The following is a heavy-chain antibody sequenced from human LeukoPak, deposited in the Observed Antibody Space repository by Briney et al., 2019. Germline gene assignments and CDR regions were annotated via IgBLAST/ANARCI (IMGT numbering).Heavy chain of an antibody. CDR2: IYYSGST. CDR3: ATDDGTSSLIDAFDI. D-gene: IGHD6-13*01. CDR1: GGSISSSSYY. V-gene: IGHV4-39*07. J-gene: IGHJ3*02. Sequence: NPSETLSLTYTVSGGSISSSSYYWGWIRQPPGKGLEWIGSIYYSGSTYYNPSLKSRVTISVDTSKNQFSLRLSSVTAADTAIYYCATDDGTSSLIDAFDIWGQGTMVTVSS.